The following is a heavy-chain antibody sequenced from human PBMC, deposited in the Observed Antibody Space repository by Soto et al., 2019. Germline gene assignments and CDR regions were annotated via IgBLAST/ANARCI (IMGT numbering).Heavy chain of an antibody. D-gene: IGHD6-19*01. J-gene: IGHJ4*02. V-gene: IGHV1-18*04. Sequence: QVQLVQSGAEVKKPGASVKVSCKASGYTFTSYGISWVRQAPGQGLEWMGWISAYNDNTNYAQKLQGRLTMTTDTSTNTAYMELRIIISDDNAVYYCARERYRSGCPFDYWGQGTLVTVSS. CDR1: GYTFTSYG. CDR3: ARERYRSGCPFDY. CDR2: ISAYNDNT.